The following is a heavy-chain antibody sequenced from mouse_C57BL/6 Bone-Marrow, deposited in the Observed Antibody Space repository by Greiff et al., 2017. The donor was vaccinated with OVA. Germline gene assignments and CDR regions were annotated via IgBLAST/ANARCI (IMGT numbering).Heavy chain of an antibody. CDR1: GDTFNSYG. CDR2: INPSSGYT. CDR3: ARGLGDLYAMDY. V-gene: IGHV1-7*01. J-gene: IGHJ4*01. Sequence: LQESGAELAKPGAAGKRSGKAAGDTFNSYGMHWVKQRPGQGLEWIGYINPSSGYTKYNQKFKDKATLTADKSSSTAYMQLSSLTYEDSAVYYCARGLGDLYAMDYWGQGTSVTVSS.